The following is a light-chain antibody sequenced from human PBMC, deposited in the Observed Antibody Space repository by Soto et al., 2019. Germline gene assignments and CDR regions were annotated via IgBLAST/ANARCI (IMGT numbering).Light chain of an antibody. Sequence: EIVLTQSPATLSLSPGERATLSCRASQSVENYLAWFQQKRGQAPRLLIYETSNRAAGIPDRFSGSGSGTDFTLTISSLEPEDFAVYYCHQRYVWPPLTFGGGTKVEFK. CDR2: ETS. CDR3: HQRYVWPPLT. J-gene: IGKJ4*01. CDR1: QSVENY. V-gene: IGKV3-11*01.